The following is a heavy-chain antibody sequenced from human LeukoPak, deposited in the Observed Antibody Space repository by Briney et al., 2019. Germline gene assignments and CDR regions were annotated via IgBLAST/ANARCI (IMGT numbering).Heavy chain of an antibody. D-gene: IGHD3-22*01. V-gene: IGHV4-31*03. Sequence: PSETLSLTCTVSGGSISSGGYYGSWIRQHPGKGLEWIGFLYYSGSTYYNPSLKSRVTISVDTPKNQFSLKLSSMTAADTAVYYCAREVREYYYDSSGYEFLHYYYMDVWGKGTTVTVSS. CDR2: LYYSGST. CDR1: GGSISSGGYY. CDR3: AREVREYYYDSSGYEFLHYYYMDV. J-gene: IGHJ6*03.